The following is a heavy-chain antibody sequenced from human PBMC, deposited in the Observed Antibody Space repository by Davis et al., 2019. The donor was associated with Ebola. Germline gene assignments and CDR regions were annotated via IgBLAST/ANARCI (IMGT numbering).Heavy chain of an antibody. J-gene: IGHJ4*02. CDR1: GFTFSSYG. CDR2: ISYDGSNK. CDR3: AKAEGYSSGWYFDY. Sequence: PGGSLRFSCAASGFTFSSYGMHWVRQAPGKGLEWVAVISYDGSNKYYADSVKGRFTISRDNSKNTLYLQMNSLRAEDTAVYYCAKAEGYSSGWYFDYWGQGTLVTVSS. V-gene: IGHV3-30*18. D-gene: IGHD6-19*01.